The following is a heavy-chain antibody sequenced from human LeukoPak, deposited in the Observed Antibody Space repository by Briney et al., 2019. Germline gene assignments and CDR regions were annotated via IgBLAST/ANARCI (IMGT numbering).Heavy chain of an antibody. CDR3: TRYCSSSPCNGGFDY. J-gene: IGHJ4*02. CDR1: GFTFSSYS. D-gene: IGHD2-2*01. Sequence: GGSLRLSCAASGFTFSSYSMNWVRQAPGKGLEWISYISSGSDTMYYAYSVKGRFTISRDKAKNSLYLHMNSLRAEDTAVYYCTRYCSSSPCNGGFDYWGQGSLVTVSS. CDR2: ISSGSDTM. V-gene: IGHV3-48*01.